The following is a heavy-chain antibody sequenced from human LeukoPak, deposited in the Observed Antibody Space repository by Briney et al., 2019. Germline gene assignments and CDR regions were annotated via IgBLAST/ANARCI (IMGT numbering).Heavy chain of an antibody. CDR3: ARGLRRYPYYYYMDV. D-gene: IGHD3-9*01. Sequence: SETLSLTCAVYGGSFSGYYWSWIRQPPGKGLEWIGEINHSGSTNYNPSLKSRVTISVDTSKNQFSLKLSSVTAADTAVYYCARGLRRYPYYYYMDVWGKGTTVTVSS. V-gene: IGHV4-34*01. CDR1: GGSFSGYY. J-gene: IGHJ6*03. CDR2: INHSGST.